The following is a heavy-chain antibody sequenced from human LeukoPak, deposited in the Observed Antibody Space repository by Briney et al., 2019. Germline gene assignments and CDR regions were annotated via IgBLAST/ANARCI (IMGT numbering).Heavy chain of an antibody. CDR3: ARVLRFLEWLLYEDY. CDR2: ISAYNGNT. J-gene: IGHJ4*02. D-gene: IGHD3-3*01. Sequence: ASVKVSCKASGYTFTSYGISWVRQAPGQGLEWMGWISAYNGNTNYAQKLQGRVTMTTDTSTSTAYMELRSLRSDDTAVYYCARVLRFLEWLLYEDYWGQGTLVTVSS. V-gene: IGHV1-18*01. CDR1: GYTFTSYG.